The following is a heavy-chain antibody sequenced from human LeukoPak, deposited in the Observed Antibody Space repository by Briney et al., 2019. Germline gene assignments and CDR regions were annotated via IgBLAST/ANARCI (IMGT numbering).Heavy chain of an antibody. V-gene: IGHV3-66*01. D-gene: IGHD4-17*01. CDR2: IHSGDTA. Sequence: PGGSLRLSCAASGFTVRSNYMSWVRQAPGKGLEWVSVIHSGDTAYYADSVKGIFTISRDNSKNTLYLQMNNLRAEDTAVYYCARVAGDYAEYYFDFWGQGTLVTVSS. CDR3: ARVAGDYAEYYFDF. J-gene: IGHJ4*02. CDR1: GFTVRSNY.